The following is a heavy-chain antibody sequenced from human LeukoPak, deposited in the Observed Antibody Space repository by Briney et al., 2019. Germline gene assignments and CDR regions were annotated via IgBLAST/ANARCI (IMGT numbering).Heavy chain of an antibody. CDR3: AKLRSSSSYDGMHV. Sequence: GGSLRLSCAASGFTFRTYAMNWVRQAPGKGLEWVSSIYGSDGSDGRTFYADSVKGRFTISRDTSKDILYLQMNSLRAEDTAVYYCAKLRSSSSYDGMHVWGQGTLVTVSS. D-gene: IGHD6-6*01. CDR2: IYGSDGSDGRT. V-gene: IGHV3-23*05. J-gene: IGHJ4*02. CDR1: GFTFRTYA.